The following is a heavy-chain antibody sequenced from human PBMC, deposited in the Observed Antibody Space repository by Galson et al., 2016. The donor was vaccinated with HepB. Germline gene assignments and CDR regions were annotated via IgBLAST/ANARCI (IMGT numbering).Heavy chain of an antibody. J-gene: IGHJ4*02. V-gene: IGHV3-23*01. Sequence: SLRLSCAPSGFIFSSYGMAWVRQAPGKGLDWVAGVTASSEDYYADSVKGRFTISRDNSKNTLDLQMNSLRAEDTTVYYCAKAGDDSSWSLDYWGQGTLVTVSS. CDR2: VTASSED. D-gene: IGHD6-13*01. CDR1: GFIFSSYG. CDR3: AKAGDDSSWSLDY.